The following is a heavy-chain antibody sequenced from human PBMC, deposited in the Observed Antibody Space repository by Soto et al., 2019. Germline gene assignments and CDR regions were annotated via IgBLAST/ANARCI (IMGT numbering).Heavy chain of an antibody. CDR2: ISRSSTTK. V-gene: IGHV3-48*04. CDR3: ARDGRWIAVAGTEPYYFDY. J-gene: IGHJ4*02. Sequence: GGSLRPSCAASGFPFSSCGMNWVRQAPGKGLEWVSYISRSSTTKYYADSVKGRFTISRGNAKNSLYLQMNSLRAEDTAVYYCARDGRWIAVAGTEPYYFDYWGQGTLVTVSS. D-gene: IGHD6-19*01. CDR1: GFPFSSCG.